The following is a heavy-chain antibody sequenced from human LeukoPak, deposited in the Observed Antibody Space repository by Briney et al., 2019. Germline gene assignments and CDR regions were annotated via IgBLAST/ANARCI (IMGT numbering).Heavy chain of an antibody. Sequence: GGSLRLSCAASGFTVSSNCMSWVRQAPGKGLEWVSVIYSGGSTYYADSVKGRFTISRDNSKNTLYLQMNSLRAEDTAVYYCARDPEGAVAGDFDYWGQGTLVTVSS. V-gene: IGHV3-66*01. CDR2: IYSGGST. CDR3: ARDPEGAVAGDFDY. D-gene: IGHD6-19*01. CDR1: GFTVSSNC. J-gene: IGHJ4*02.